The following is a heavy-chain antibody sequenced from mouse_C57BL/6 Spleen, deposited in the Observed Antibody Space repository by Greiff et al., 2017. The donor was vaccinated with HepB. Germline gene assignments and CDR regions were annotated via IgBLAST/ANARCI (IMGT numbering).Heavy chain of an antibody. Sequence: VKLQESGPGLVQPSQSLSITCTVSGFSLTSYGVHWVRQSPGKGLEWLGVIWRGGSTDYNAAFMSRLSITKDNSKSQVFFKMNSLQADDTAIYYCAKMDWDGAWFAYWGQGTLVTVSA. D-gene: IGHD4-1*01. V-gene: IGHV2-5*01. CDR2: IWRGGST. J-gene: IGHJ3*01. CDR1: GFSLTSYG. CDR3: AKMDWDGAWFAY.